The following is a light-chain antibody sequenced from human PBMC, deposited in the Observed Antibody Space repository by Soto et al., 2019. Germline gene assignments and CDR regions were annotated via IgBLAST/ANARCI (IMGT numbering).Light chain of an antibody. CDR1: SSDVGSYNL. CDR3: CSYVGNSYV. Sequence: LTXPASVSGSPGQSITISCTGTSSDVGSYNLVSWYQQYPGKVPKLVIYEGIKRPSGVSNRFSASKSGNTASLTISGLQTKDEADYYCCSYVGNSYVFGTGTKVTVL. V-gene: IGLV2-23*01. J-gene: IGLJ1*01. CDR2: EGI.